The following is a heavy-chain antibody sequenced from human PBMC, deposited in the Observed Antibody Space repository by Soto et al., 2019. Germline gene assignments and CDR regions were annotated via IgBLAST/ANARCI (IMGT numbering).Heavy chain of an antibody. CDR3: ARRNYDFWSGSYDY. CDR1: GGSISSYY. Sequence: PSETLSLTCTVSGGSISSYYWSWIRQPPGKGLEWIGYIYYSGSTNYNPSLKSRVTISVDTSKNQFSLKLSSVTAADTAVYYCARRNYDFWSGSYDYWGQGTLVTVSS. J-gene: IGHJ4*02. V-gene: IGHV4-59*08. D-gene: IGHD3-3*01. CDR2: IYYSGST.